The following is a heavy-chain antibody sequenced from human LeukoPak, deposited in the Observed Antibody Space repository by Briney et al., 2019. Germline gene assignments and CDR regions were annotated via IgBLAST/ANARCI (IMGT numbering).Heavy chain of an antibody. CDR2: SATTKPNSCTT. D-gene: IGHD6-13*01. CDR1: GFSIADHH. Sequence: GGSLRPSCAGAGFSIADHHMDWVRQAPGTGLEWIGRSATTKPNSCTTQYAASVRGRFTISRDDSQNSLYLHLNSLKTEDTAVYYCVRVVTTRSGWYHFDNWGLGTLVSVSS. J-gene: IGHJ4*02. V-gene: IGHV3-72*01. CDR3: VRVVTTRSGWYHFDN.